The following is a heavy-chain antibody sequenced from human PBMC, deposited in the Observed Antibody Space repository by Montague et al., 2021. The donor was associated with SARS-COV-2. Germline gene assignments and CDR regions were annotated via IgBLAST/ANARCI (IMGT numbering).Heavy chain of an antibody. CDR1: GFTFSSYS. J-gene: IGHJ4*02. CDR2: ISSSSYI. V-gene: IGHV3-21*01. Sequence: SLRLSCAASGFTFSSYSMNWVRQAPGKGLEWVSSISSSSYIYYADSVKGRFTISRDNAKNSLYLQTNSLRAEDTAVYYCARDVYYDILTGYYNYWGQGTLVTVSS. D-gene: IGHD3-9*01. CDR3: ARDVYYDILTGYYNY.